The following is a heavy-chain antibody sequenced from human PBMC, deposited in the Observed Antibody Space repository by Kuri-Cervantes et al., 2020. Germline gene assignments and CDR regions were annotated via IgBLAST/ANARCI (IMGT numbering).Heavy chain of an antibody. V-gene: IGHV3-9*01. CDR1: GFTFDDYA. CDR3: ARAPLTRRGIEDDDAFDI. Sequence: GGSLRLSCAASGFTFDDYAMHWVRQAPGKGLEWVSGISWNSGSIGYADSVKGRFTISRDNAKNSLYLQMNSLRAEDTAVYYCARAPLTRRGIEDDDAFDIWGQGTMVTVSS. D-gene: IGHD3-10*01. J-gene: IGHJ3*02. CDR2: ISWNSGSI.